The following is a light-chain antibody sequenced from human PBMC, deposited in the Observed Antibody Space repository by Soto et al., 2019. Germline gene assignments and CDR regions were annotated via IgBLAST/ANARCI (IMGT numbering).Light chain of an antibody. V-gene: IGKV4-1*01. CDR3: QQYYSTPIT. J-gene: IGKJ5*01. Sequence: MLITQAPDPLPFSLXXITXIYXXXIHTVXYSSNNKNYLAWYQQIPGQPPNLLIYWASTRDSGVPDRFSGSGSGTDFTLTISSLQAEDVAVYYCQQYYSTPITFGQGTRLEIK. CDR1: HTVXYSSNNKNY. CDR2: WAS.